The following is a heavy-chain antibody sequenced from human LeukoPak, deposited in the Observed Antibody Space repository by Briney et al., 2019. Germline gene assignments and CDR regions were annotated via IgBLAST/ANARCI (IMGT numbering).Heavy chain of an antibody. V-gene: IGHV3-11*01. Sequence: GGSLRLSCEGSGFTFRDYQMSWIRQAPGKGLEWISYIHANPKTIYYADSAKGRFTISRDNAKNSLYLQMNSLRVDDTAVYYCARSGYGDFDYWGQGARVTVSS. CDR3: ARSGYGDFDY. D-gene: IGHD5-12*01. J-gene: IGHJ4*02. CDR2: IHANPKTI. CDR1: GFTFRDYQ.